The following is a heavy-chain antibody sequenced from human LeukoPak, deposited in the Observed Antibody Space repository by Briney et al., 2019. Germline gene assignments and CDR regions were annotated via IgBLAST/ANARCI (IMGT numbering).Heavy chain of an antibody. CDR3: AKSMSGPNDY. CDR1: GFTFSNSW. V-gene: IGHV3-74*01. D-gene: IGHD3-3*01. CDR2: ITPDGRGT. J-gene: IGHJ4*02. Sequence: SGGSLRLSCAASGFTFSNSWIHWVRQAPGKGLVWVSRITPDGRGTDYADSVKGRFTISRDNAKNTLYLQMNSLRVEDTAVYYCAKSMSGPNDYWGQGTLVTVSS.